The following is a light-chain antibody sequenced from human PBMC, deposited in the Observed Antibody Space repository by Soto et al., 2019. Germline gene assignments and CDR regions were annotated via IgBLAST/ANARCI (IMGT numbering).Light chain of an antibody. CDR2: KAY. J-gene: IGKJ4*01. Sequence: DIQMTQSPSTLSASVGDRVTITCRASQSIIIWLAWYQQKPGKAPKLLIYKAYSLESGVPSRFSGSGSGTDFTLTSSRLPPDDFASYYCQQNNSYYTFGGGTKVEIK. CDR1: QSIIIW. V-gene: IGKV1-5*03. CDR3: QQNNSYYT.